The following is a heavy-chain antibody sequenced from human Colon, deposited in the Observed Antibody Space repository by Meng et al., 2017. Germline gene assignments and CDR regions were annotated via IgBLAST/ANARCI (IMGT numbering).Heavy chain of an antibody. Sequence: VKLVGSGVGVVQPWRSFRLSCAASGFTFSSYRRYWVRQAPGKGLEWVAVISSDANYKYYAASVQGRFSISRDNSENTVYLQMNSLRPEDMSTYYCASSHNLYLVYWGQGTLVTVSS. V-gene: IGHV3-30*01. CDR3: ASSHNLYLVY. CDR2: ISSDANYK. J-gene: IGHJ4*02. CDR1: GFTFSSYR. D-gene: IGHD1-14*01.